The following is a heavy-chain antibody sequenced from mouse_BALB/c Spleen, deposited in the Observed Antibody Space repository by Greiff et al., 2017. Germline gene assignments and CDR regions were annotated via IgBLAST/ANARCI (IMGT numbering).Heavy chain of an antibody. J-gene: IGHJ3*01. CDR1: GFTFTDYY. CDR3: ARITADWFAY. V-gene: IGHV7-3*02. Sequence: EVKLVESGGGLVQPGGSLRLSCATSGFTFTDYYMSWVRQPPGKALEWLGFIRNKANGYTTEYSASVKGRFTISRDNSQSILYLQMNTLRAEDSATYFCARITADWFAYRGQESLVTVSA. CDR2: IRNKANGYTT. D-gene: IGHD1-2*01.